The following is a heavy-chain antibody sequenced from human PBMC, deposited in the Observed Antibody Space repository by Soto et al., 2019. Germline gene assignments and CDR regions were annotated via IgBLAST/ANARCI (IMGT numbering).Heavy chain of an antibody. V-gene: IGHV4-31*03. Sequence: TLSLTCTVSGGSISSGGYYWSWIRQHPGKGLEWIGYIYYSGSTYYNPSLKSRVTISVDTSKNQFSLKLSSVTAADTAVYYCARDVLSGGTMGWFDPWGQGTLVTVSS. CDR2: IYYSGST. CDR3: ARDVLSGGTMGWFDP. CDR1: GGSISSGGYY. J-gene: IGHJ5*02. D-gene: IGHD1-7*01.